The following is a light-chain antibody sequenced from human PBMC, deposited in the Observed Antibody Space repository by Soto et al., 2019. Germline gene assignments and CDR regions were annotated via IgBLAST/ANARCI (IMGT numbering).Light chain of an antibody. CDR2: AAS. Sequence: DIQMTQSPSSVSASVGDRVTITCRASQDIGSWLAWYQQKPGKAPKLLIYAASSLQSGVPSRFSGSGSGTDFTLTISSLQPEDFATYFCQQANSFPITFGQGTRLEIK. J-gene: IGKJ5*01. CDR3: QQANSFPIT. CDR1: QDIGSW. V-gene: IGKV1-12*01.